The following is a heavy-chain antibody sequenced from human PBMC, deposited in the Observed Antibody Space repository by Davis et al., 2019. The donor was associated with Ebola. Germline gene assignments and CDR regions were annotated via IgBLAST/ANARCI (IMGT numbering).Heavy chain of an antibody. Sequence: PGGSLRPSCPLPGFTFNRYAMHWVRQAPGKGLEWVAVISNDGTNGYYADSVKGRFSISRDNSKNTVYLQMNSLRAEDTAVYYCARHLGGTIAVAGIDCRGQGTLVTVSS. D-gene: IGHD6-19*01. V-gene: IGHV3-30*03. CDR3: ARHLGGTIAVAGIDC. J-gene: IGHJ4*02. CDR2: ISNDGTNG. CDR1: GFTFNRYA.